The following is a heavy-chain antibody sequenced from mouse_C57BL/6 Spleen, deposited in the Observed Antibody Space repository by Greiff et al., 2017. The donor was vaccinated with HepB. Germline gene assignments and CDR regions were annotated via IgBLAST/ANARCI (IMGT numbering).Heavy chain of an antibody. V-gene: IGHV5-17*01. CDR2: ISSGSSTI. CDR3: ARDYSNRYYYAMDY. Sequence: EVMLVESGGGLVKPGGSLKLSCAASGFTFSDYGMHWVRQAPEKGLEWVAYISSGSSTIYYADTVKGRFTISRDNAKNTLFLQMTSLRSEDTAMYYCARDYSNRYYYAMDYWGQGTSVTVSS. D-gene: IGHD2-5*01. J-gene: IGHJ4*01. CDR1: GFTFSDYG.